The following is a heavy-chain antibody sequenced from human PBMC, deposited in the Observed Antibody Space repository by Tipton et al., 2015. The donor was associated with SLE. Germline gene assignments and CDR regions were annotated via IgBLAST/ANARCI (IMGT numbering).Heavy chain of an antibody. Sequence: SLRLSCAVSGFTFSIYDIHWVRQAPGKGLEWVAVIWYNGGGKFYAESVRGRFTISRDNSNSTAYLQMSSLRAEDTAVYYCAKSPRGRGWNFDLWGRGTLVTVSS. CDR1: GFTFSIYD. J-gene: IGHJ2*01. CDR2: IWYNGGGK. V-gene: IGHV3-30*18. CDR3: AKSPRGRGWNFDL.